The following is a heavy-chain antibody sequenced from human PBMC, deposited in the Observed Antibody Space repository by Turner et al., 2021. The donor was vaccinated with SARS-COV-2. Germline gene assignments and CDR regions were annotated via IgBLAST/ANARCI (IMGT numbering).Heavy chain of an antibody. CDR2: ISYDGSNK. CDR1: GFTFSSYV. Sequence: QVQLVESGGGVVQPGRSLRLSCAASGFTFSSYVMHWVRQAPGKGLEWVAVISYDGSNKYYADSVKGRFTISRDNSKNTLYLQMNSLRAEDTAVYYGARDLVSNGMDVWGQGTTVTVSS. V-gene: IGHV3-30-3*01. D-gene: IGHD3-16*01. CDR3: ARDLVSNGMDV. J-gene: IGHJ6*02.